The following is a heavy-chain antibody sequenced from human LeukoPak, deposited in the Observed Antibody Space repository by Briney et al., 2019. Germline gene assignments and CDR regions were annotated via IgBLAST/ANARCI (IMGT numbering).Heavy chain of an antibody. CDR2: ISSSSSYI. J-gene: IGHJ4*02. CDR3: ARDGPGYYGSGSFPY. D-gene: IGHD3-10*01. V-gene: IGHV3-21*01. Sequence: GGSLRLSCAASGFTFSSYSMNWVRQAPGKGLEGVSSISSSSSYIYYADSVKGRFTISRDNAKNSLYLQMNSLRAEDTAVYYCARDGPGYYGSGSFPYWGQGTLVTVSS. CDR1: GFTFSSYS.